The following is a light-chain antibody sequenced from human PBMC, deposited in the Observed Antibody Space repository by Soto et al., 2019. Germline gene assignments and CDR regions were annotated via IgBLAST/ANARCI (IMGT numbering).Light chain of an antibody. CDR1: QSISSW. CDR3: QQHSGYSTFT. J-gene: IGKJ2*01. Sequence: DIQMTQSPSTLSASVGDRVTITCRASQSISSWLDWYQQKPGKAPKLLIYDASSLESGVPSRFSGSGSATEFTLAISSRQPDDSETYYCQQHSGYSTFTFGEGTKLEIK. CDR2: DAS. V-gene: IGKV1-5*01.